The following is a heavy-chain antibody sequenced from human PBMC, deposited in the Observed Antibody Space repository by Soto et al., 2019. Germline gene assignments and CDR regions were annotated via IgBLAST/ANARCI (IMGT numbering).Heavy chain of an antibody. J-gene: IGHJ6*02. CDR3: AREIEGAMVRGVIITEPCGMDV. Sequence: GESLKISCKGSGYSFTSYWIGWVRQMPGKGLEWMGIIYPGDSDTRYSPSFQGQVTISADKSISTAYLQWSSLKASDTAMYYCAREIEGAMVRGVIITEPCGMDVWGQGTTVTVSS. CDR2: IYPGDSDT. V-gene: IGHV5-51*01. CDR1: GYSFTSYW. D-gene: IGHD3-10*01.